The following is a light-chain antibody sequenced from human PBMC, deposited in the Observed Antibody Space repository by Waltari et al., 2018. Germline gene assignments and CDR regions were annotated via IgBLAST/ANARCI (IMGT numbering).Light chain of an antibody. Sequence: QSALTQPASVSGSPGQSITISCTGTNSDIGTFNFVPWYQHHPGKAPKLVIYEVTSRPSGVSHRFSGSKSGNTASLTISGLQAEDEADYYCCSHTTSSTLYVFGTGTTVTVL. J-gene: IGLJ1*01. V-gene: IGLV2-14*01. CDR2: EVT. CDR3: CSHTTSSTLYV. CDR1: NSDIGTFNF.